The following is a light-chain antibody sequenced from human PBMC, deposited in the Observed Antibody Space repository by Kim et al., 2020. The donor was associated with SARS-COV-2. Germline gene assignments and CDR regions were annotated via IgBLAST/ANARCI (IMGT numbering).Light chain of an antibody. CDR3: NSRDSSGNLYV. CDR1: YY. J-gene: IGLJ1*01. CDR2: GKN. V-gene: IGLV3-19*01. Sequence: YYASWYQQKPGQAPILVIYGKNNRPSGIPDRFSGSNSGNTASLTITGAQAEDEADYYCNSRDSSGNLYVFGTGTKVTVL.